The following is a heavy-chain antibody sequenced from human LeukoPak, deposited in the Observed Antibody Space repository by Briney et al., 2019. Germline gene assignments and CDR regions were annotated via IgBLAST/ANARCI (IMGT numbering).Heavy chain of an antibody. Sequence: GGSLRLSCAASGSTFSSYWMSWVRQAPGKGLEWVANIKQDGSEKYYVDSVKGRFTISRDNAKNSLYLQMNSLRAEDTAVYYCARESYYYYVDVWGKGTTVTVSS. CDR3: ARESYYYYVDV. CDR1: GSTFSSYW. V-gene: IGHV3-7*01. CDR2: IKQDGSEK. J-gene: IGHJ6*03.